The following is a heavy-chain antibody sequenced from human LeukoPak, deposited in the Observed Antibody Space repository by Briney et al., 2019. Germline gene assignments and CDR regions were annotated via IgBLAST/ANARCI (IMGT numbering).Heavy chain of an antibody. Sequence: SETLSPTRNVSGGSISSYYWTLVRQPAGSGLGWIGRINAKGDINYNPSLKSRVTMSVDTSKNQFSLKMTSLTAPDTAVYFCAREGLDLWSGYLQDWGRGTLVTVSS. CDR3: AREGLDLWSGYLQD. D-gene: IGHD3-3*01. V-gene: IGHV4-4*07. J-gene: IGHJ4*02. CDR2: INAKGDI. CDR1: GGSISSYY.